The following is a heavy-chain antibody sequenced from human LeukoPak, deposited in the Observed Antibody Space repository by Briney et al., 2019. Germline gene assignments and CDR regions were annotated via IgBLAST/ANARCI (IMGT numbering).Heavy chain of an antibody. CDR1: GFTFTNYW. CDR2: IKQDRSEK. CDR3: AKEQRGYSGYAVGSCFDP. J-gene: IGHJ5*02. V-gene: IGHV3-7*03. Sequence: QPGGSLRLSCAASGFTFTNYWMSWVRQAPGKGLELVADIKQDRSEKYYVDSVKGRFTISRDNSKNTMYLQMNSLRAEDTAVYYCAKEQRGYSGYAVGSCFDPWGQGTLVTVSS. D-gene: IGHD5-12*01.